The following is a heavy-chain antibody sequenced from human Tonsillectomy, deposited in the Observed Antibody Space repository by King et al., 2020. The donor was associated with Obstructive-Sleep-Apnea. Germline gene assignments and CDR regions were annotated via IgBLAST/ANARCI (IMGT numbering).Heavy chain of an antibody. V-gene: IGHV3-9*01. D-gene: IGHD6-19*01. CDR2: INWNSGII. CDR1: GFTFDDYA. CDR3: AKDIAVAGMVAFDI. J-gene: IGHJ3*02. Sequence: QLVQSGGGLVQPARSLRLSCAASGFTFDDYAMHWVRQVPGKGLEWVSGINWNSGIIAYADSVKDRFTISRDNAKNSLYLQMNSLRAEDTALYYCAKDIAVAGMVAFDIWGQGTMVTVSS.